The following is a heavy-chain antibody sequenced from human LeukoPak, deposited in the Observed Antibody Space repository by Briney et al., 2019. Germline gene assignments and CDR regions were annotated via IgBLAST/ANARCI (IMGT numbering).Heavy chain of an antibody. CDR2: ISSSGNTT. D-gene: IGHD5-18*01. V-gene: IGHV3-11*04. CDR1: GFTFSDYY. CDR3: ARPARISGYSYDPFDY. J-gene: IGHJ4*02. Sequence: PGGSLRLSCAASGFTFSDYYMSWIRQAPGKGLECVSYISSSGNTTYHADSVKGRFAISRDNAKNSLYLQMSSLRAEDTAVYYCARPARISGYSYDPFDYWGQGTLVTVSS.